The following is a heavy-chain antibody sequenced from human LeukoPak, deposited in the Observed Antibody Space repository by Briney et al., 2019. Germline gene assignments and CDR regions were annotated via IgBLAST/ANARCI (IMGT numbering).Heavy chain of an antibody. V-gene: IGHV3-21*01. CDR3: ARDGAVTNGRYFDY. CDR1: GFTFSTYS. CDR2: ISSSSSYI. D-gene: IGHD4-17*01. J-gene: IGHJ4*02. Sequence: PGGSLRLSCVDSGFTFSTYSMNWVPQAPGKGLEWVSSISSSSSYIYYGDSVKGRFTISRDNAKNSLYLQMNSLRAEDTAVYYCARDGAVTNGRYFDYWGQGTLVTVSS.